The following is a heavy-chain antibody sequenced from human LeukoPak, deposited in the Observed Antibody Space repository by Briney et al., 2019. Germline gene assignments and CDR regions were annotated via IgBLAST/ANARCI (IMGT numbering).Heavy chain of an antibody. D-gene: IGHD2/OR15-2a*01. Sequence: GGSLRLSCAASGFTFSIYWMSWVRQAPGKGLEWVANIKPDGSEKYYVDSVKGRFTISRDNSKNTLYLQMNSLRAEDTAVYYCARVNRYFDIWGQGTMVTVSS. V-gene: IGHV3-7*05. CDR1: GFTFSIYW. CDR2: IKPDGSEK. J-gene: IGHJ3*02. CDR3: ARVNRYFDI.